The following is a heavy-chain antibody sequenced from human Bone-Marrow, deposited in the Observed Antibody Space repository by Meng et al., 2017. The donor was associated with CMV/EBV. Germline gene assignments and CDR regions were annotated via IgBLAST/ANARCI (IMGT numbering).Heavy chain of an antibody. V-gene: IGHV3-9*01. CDR3: AKETLYYYGMDV. CDR2: ISWNSGSI. Sequence: SLKISCAASGFTFDDYAMHLVRQAPGKGLEWVSGISWNSGSIGYGDSVKGRFTISRDNAKHSLYLQMNSLRAEDTVLYYCAKETLYYYGMDVWGQGTTVTGSS. J-gene: IGHJ6*01. CDR1: GFTFDDYA.